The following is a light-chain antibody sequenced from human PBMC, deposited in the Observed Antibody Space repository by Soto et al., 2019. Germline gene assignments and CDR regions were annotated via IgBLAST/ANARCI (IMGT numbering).Light chain of an antibody. Sequence: EIVLTQFPGTLSSSPGERATLSCRASHAVSANFLDWYQQKPGQSPILLIYFTSSMATGIPDRFRGSGSVTDFTLTISSLQPEDFAEYYCQQDETSPVTFGQGTKLEIQ. CDR1: HAVSANF. CDR3: QQDETSPVT. V-gene: IGKV3-20*01. CDR2: FTS. J-gene: IGKJ2*01.